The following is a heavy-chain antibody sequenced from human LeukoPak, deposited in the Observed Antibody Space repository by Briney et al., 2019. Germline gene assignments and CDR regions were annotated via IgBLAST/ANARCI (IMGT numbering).Heavy chain of an antibody. CDR1: GLTFSSYW. J-gene: IGHJ4*02. D-gene: IGHD6-13*01. CDR2: IKPDGSGK. V-gene: IGHV3-7*01. Sequence: GGSPRLSCAASGLTFSSYWMSGVRQAPGKGPEWVANIKPDGSGKYYVDSVKGRFTISRDNAENSLFLHMNSLRAEDTAVYYCARCAVAAAGDYWGRGTLVTVSS. CDR3: ARCAVAAAGDY.